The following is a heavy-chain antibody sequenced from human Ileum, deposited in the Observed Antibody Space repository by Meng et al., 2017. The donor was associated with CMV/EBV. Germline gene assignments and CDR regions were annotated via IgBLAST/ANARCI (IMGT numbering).Heavy chain of an antibody. J-gene: IGHJ5*02. CDR1: GGSISSYY. D-gene: IGHD1-26*01. CDR3: AREGVVGAPSWFDP. Sequence: SETLSLTCTVSGGSISSYYLSWNRQLPGKGREWIGYTYYSGSTNYNTTLKSRVTISVDTSKNQFSLKLSAVTAADTVVYCFAREGVVGAPSWFDPWGQGTLVTVSS. CDR2: TYYSGST. V-gene: IGHV4-59*01.